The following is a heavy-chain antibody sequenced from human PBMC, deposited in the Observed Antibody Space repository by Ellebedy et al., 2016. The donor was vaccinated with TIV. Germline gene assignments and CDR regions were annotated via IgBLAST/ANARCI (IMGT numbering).Heavy chain of an antibody. CDR3: ARRGYGSGRYKWFDP. D-gene: IGHD3-10*01. Sequence: GSLRLSXAVYGGSFNDYHWSWIRQPPGKGLEWIGEINHSGSTNYNPSLKSRVIISVDTPKNQFSLKLSSVTAADTAVYFCARRGYGSGRYKWFDPWGQGTLVTVSS. V-gene: IGHV4-34*01. CDR2: INHSGST. J-gene: IGHJ5*02. CDR1: GGSFNDYH.